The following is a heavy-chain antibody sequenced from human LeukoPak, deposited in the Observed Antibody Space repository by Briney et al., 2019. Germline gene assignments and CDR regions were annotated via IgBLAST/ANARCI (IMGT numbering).Heavy chain of an antibody. CDR3: AREGDVRGVMGGHFDY. V-gene: IGHV6-1*01. CDR1: GDSVSSNSAA. Sequence: SQTLSLTCAISGDSVSSNSAAWNWIRQSPSRGLEWLGRTYYRSKWYNDYAVSVKSRITINPDTSKNQFSLQLNSVTPEDTAVYYCAREGDVRGVMGGHFDYWGQGTLVTVSS. J-gene: IGHJ4*02. D-gene: IGHD3-10*01. CDR2: TYYRSKWYN.